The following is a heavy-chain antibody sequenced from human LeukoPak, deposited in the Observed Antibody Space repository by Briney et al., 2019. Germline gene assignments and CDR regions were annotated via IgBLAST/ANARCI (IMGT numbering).Heavy chain of an antibody. CDR2: IYYSGST. CDR3: AGEGRQQLGIYYYYYYMDV. CDR1: GGSISSSSYY. V-gene: IGHV4-39*02. Sequence: SETLSLTCTVSGGSISSSSYYWGWIRQPPGQGLEYIGSIYYSGSTYYNPSLRSRVTMAVDTSNNQFSLKLSSVTAADTAVYYCAGEGRQQLGIYYYYYYMDVWGTGTTVTVSS. D-gene: IGHD6-13*01. J-gene: IGHJ6*03.